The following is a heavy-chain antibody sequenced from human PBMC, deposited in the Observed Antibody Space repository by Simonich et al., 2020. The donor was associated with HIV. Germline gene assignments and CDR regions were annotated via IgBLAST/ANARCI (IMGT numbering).Heavy chain of an antibody. D-gene: IGHD6-13*01. Sequence: QVQLQQWGAGLLKPSETLSLTCAVYGGSFSGYYWSWIRQPPGKGLEWIGEINNSGRTNYNPSLKSRVTISVDTSKNQFSLKLSSVTAADTAVYYCAGSPEYDPSKIAAAALLRGAAFDIWGQGTMVTVSS. V-gene: IGHV4-34*01. J-gene: IGHJ3*02. CDR3: AGSPEYDPSKIAAAALLRGAAFDI. CDR1: GGSFSGYY. CDR2: INNSGRT.